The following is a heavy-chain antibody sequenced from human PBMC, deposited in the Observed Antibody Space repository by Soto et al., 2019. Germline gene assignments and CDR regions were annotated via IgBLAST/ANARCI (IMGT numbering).Heavy chain of an antibody. J-gene: IGHJ3*02. Sequence: QVQLVESGGGVVQPGRSLRLSCAASGFTFSSYGMHWVRQAPGKGLEWVAVIWYDGSNKYYADSVKGRFTISRDNSKNTLYLQMNSLRAEDTAVYYCARAHYYGDGYKLGADAFDIWGQGTMVTVSS. D-gene: IGHD3-16*01. V-gene: IGHV3-33*01. CDR3: ARAHYYGDGYKLGADAFDI. CDR2: IWYDGSNK. CDR1: GFTFSSYG.